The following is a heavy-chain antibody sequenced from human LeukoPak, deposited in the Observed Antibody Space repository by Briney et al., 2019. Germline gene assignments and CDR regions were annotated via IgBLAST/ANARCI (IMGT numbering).Heavy chain of an antibody. J-gene: IGHJ3*02. CDR2: IYYSGST. CDR1: GGSISSYY. V-gene: IGHV4-59*01. D-gene: IGHD2-15*01. CDR3: ARPLHGAFDI. Sequence: SETLSLTCTVSGGSISSYYWSWIRQPPGKGLEWIGYIYYSGSTNYNPSLKSRVTISEDTSKNQFSLKLSSVTAADTAVYYCARPLHGAFDIWGQGTMVTVSS.